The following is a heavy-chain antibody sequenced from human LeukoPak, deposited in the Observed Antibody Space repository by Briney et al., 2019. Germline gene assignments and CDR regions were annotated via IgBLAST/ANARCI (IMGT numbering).Heavy chain of an antibody. V-gene: IGHV4-4*07. D-gene: IGHD3-10*01. CDR1: GGSISIYY. CDR3: ARDSSGTYYNPLGYMDV. CDR2: IFTSGIT. J-gene: IGHJ6*03. Sequence: SETLSLTCTVSGGSISIYYWNWIRQPAGKGLEWIGRIFTSGITNYNPSLKSRVTISVDTSKNQFSLNLSSVTAADTAVYYCARDSSGTYYNPLGYMDVWGKGTTVTVSS.